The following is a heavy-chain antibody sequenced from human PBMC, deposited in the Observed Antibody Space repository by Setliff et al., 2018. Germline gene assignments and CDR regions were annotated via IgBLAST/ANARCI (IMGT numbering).Heavy chain of an antibody. V-gene: IGHV3-48*01. CDR2: ISSSSGLI. CDR1: GFTSSTYA. CDR3: ARSAVAVPGQFYFDN. D-gene: IGHD6-19*01. Sequence: LRLSCAASGFTSSTYAMNWLRQAPGKGLEWVSYISSSSGLIYYADSVKGRFTISRDEAKNSLYLQMNSLRTEDTAVYYCARSAVAVPGQFYFDNWGQGTQVTVSS. J-gene: IGHJ4*02.